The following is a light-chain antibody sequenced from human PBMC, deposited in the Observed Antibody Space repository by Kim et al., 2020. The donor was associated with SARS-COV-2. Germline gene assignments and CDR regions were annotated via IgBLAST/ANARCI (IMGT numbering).Light chain of an antibody. V-gene: IGKV3-15*01. Sequence: EIVMTQSPATLSVSPGERATLSCRASQSISRNLAWYQPKPGQAPRLLIYGASTRATGIPVRFSGSGSGTDFSLTISSLQSEDFAVYYCQHYTNRPPLTFGGGTKVDIK. CDR2: GAS. CDR3: QHYTNRPPLT. CDR1: QSISRN. J-gene: IGKJ4*01.